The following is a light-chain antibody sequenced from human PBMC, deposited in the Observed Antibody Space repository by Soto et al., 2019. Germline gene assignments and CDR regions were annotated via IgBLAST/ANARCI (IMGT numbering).Light chain of an antibody. CDR1: QSLVHSNGHTY. CDR3: MQATQSPT. J-gene: IGKJ3*01. V-gene: IGKV2-24*01. Sequence: EIVMTQTPLSSPVTLGQPASISCRSSQSLVHSNGHTYLSWLHQRPGQPPRLLIYEVSNRFSGVPDRFSGSGAGTDFTLRISRVEAEDVRVYYCMQATQSPTFAPGTKVDIK. CDR2: EVS.